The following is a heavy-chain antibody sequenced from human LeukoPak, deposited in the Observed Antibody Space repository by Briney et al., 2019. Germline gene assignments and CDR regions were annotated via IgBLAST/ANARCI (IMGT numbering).Heavy chain of an antibody. V-gene: IGHV4-59*01. CDR2: IYYSGST. CDR3: ARGGVNYKIAGP. D-gene: IGHD3-10*01. CDR1: GGSITSYY. Sequence: SETLSLTCTVSGGSITSYYWTWIGQPPGKGLEWIGYIYYSGSTSYNPSLKSRVTISVDTSKNQFSLKLSSVTAADTAVYYCARGGVNYKIAGPWGQGALVTVSS. J-gene: IGHJ5*02.